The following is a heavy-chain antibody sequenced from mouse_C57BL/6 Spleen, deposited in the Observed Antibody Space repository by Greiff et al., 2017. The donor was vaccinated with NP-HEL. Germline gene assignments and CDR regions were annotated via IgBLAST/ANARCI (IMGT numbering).Heavy chain of an antibody. CDR1: GYTFTDHT. D-gene: IGHD1-1*01. V-gene: IGHV1-78*01. CDR3: AREYSGSSYVSYVDY. J-gene: IGHJ2*01. Sequence: VQLQQSDAELVKPGASVKISCKVSGYTFTDHTIHWMKQRPEQGLEWIGYIYPRDGSTKYNEKFKGKATLLADKSSSTAYMQPNSLTSEDSAVYFCAREYSGSSYVSYVDYWGQGTTLTVSS. CDR2: IYPRDGST.